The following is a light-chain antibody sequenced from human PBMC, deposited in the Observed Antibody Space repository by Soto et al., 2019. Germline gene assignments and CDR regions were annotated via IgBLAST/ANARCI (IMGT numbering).Light chain of an antibody. V-gene: IGLV2-23*01. J-gene: IGLJ1*01. CDR1: SSDVGTFNF. CDR3: CSYAGTRTSWV. CDR2: EGT. Sequence: SALTQPASVSGFLGQSITMSCTGSSSDVGTFNFVSWFQQHPGKAPKLLIFEGTKRPSGVSDRFSGSKSGNTASLTISGLQAEDEADYHCCSYAGTRTSWVFGTGTKVTVL.